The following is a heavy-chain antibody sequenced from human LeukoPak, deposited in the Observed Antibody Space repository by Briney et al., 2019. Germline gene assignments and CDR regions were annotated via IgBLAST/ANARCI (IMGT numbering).Heavy chain of an antibody. CDR1: GGSISSGSYY. CDR2: IYTSGST. CDR3: ARARLGYFDL. V-gene: IGHV4-61*02. J-gene: IGHJ2*01. D-gene: IGHD3-22*01. Sequence: PSQTLSLTCTVSGGSISSGSYYWSWIRQPAGKGLEWIGRIYTSGSTNYNPSLKSRVTISVDTSKNQFSLKLSSVTAADTAVYYCARARLGYFDLWGRGTLVTVSS.